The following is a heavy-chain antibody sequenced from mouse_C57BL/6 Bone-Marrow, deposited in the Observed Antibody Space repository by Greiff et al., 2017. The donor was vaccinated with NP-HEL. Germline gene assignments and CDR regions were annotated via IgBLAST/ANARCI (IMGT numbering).Heavy chain of an antibody. CDR2: IYPRSGNT. Sequence: QVHVKQSGAELARPGASVKLSCKASGYTFTSYGISWVKQRTGQGLEWIGEIYPRSGNTYYNEKFKGKATLTADKSSSTAYMELRSLTSEDSAVYFCAKKGSDYGNPYYAMDYWGQGTSVTVSS. D-gene: IGHD2-1*01. V-gene: IGHV1-81*01. CDR3: AKKGSDYGNPYYAMDY. CDR1: GYTFTSYG. J-gene: IGHJ4*01.